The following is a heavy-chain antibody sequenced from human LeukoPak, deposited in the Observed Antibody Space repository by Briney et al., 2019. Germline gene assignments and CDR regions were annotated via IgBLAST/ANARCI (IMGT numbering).Heavy chain of an antibody. V-gene: IGHV3-23*01. J-gene: IGHJ4*02. CDR3: ANTQPKAAAGIYDY. Sequence: GGSLRLSCAASGFTVSSNYMSWVRQAPGKGLEWVSAISGSGGSTYYADSVKGRFTISRDNSKNTLYLQMNSLRAEDTAVYYCANTQPKAAAGIYDYWGQGTLVTVSS. CDR1: GFTVSSNY. D-gene: IGHD6-13*01. CDR2: ISGSGGST.